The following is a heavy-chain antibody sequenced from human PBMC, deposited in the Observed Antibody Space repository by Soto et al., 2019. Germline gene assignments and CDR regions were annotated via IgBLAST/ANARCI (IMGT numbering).Heavy chain of an antibody. CDR2: ISSDSRTI. CDR1: GFTFSTYS. Sequence: EVQLVESGGALVQPGGSLRLSCAASGFTFSTYSMNWARQAPGKGLEWVSYISSDSRTIYYADSVKGRFTVSRDNAKNSLYLQMNSLRAEDTAVYYCARAPNSHDGTAYNYRPLDYWGQGSLVTVSS. D-gene: IGHD3-22*01. V-gene: IGHV3-48*01. CDR3: ARAPNSHDGTAYNYRPLDY. J-gene: IGHJ4*02.